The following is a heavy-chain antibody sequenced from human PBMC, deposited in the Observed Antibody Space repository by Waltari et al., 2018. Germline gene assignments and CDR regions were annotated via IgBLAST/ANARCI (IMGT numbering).Heavy chain of an antibody. J-gene: IGHJ3*01. Sequence: VQLEELGGAVVQPGGSLPPSRAASCFTSRNFLTPWVRQAPGKGLEWLTFIRYDGNNKYHADSVKGRFIISRDNSKNTLYLQINSLRADDTATYYCVKDGDFFVPGYDAFDVWGQGTMVTVSS. D-gene: IGHD4-17*01. CDR3: VKDGDFFVPGYDAFDV. CDR1: CFTSRNFL. CDR2: IRYDGNNK. V-gene: IGHV3-30*02.